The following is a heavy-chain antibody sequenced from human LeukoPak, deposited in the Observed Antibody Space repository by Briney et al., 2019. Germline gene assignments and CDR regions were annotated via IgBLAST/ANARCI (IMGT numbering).Heavy chain of an antibody. Sequence: NPSETLSLTCAVYGGSFSGYYWSWIRQPPGKGLEWIGEINHSGSTNYNPSLKSRVTISVDTSKNQFSLKLSSVTAADTAVYYCASQTYYYGSGSYPYWGQGTLVTVSS. CDR2: INHSGST. J-gene: IGHJ4*02. V-gene: IGHV4-34*01. CDR1: GGSFSGYY. D-gene: IGHD3-10*01. CDR3: ASQTYYYGSGSYPY.